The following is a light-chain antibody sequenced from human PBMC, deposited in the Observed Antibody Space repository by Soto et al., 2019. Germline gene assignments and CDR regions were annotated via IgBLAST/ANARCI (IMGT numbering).Light chain of an antibody. Sequence: EIVLTQSPGTLSLSPGERATLSCRASQSVSSSYLAWYQQKPGQAPRLLIYVASSRATGIPDRFSGSGSGTDFTLTIIRMETEDFSVYYCQQYGSSPLFGKGTKVEIK. J-gene: IGKJ1*01. V-gene: IGKV3-20*01. CDR3: QQYGSSPL. CDR2: VAS. CDR1: QSVSSSY.